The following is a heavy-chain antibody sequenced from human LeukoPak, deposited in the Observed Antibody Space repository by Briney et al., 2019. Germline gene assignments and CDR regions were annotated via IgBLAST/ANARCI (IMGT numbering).Heavy chain of an antibody. CDR1: GGSISSGGYY. J-gene: IGHJ4*02. V-gene: IGHV4-31*03. CDR2: IYYSGST. CDR3: ARRLWSRGLFDY. Sequence: SQTLSLTCTVSGGSISSGGYYWSWVRQHPGKGLEWFGYIYYSGSTYYNPSLKSRVTISVDTSKSQCSLKLSSVTDADTAVYYCARRLWSRGLFDYWGQGTLVTVSS. D-gene: IGHD5-18*01.